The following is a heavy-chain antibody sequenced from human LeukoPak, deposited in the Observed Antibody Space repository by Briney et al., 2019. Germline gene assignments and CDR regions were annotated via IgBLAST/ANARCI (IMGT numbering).Heavy chain of an antibody. CDR3: VRGISNTNSFFDY. J-gene: IGHJ4*02. Sequence: ASVTVSCKASGYTFTTFDINWVRQAPGQGLEWMAWMNPISGHADSTQRFQGRATLTRDASVTTAYMELSRLTSDDTAVYYCVRGISNTNSFFDYWGQGTRVTVSS. V-gene: IGHV1-8*01. D-gene: IGHD5-18*01. CDR2: MNPISGHA. CDR1: GYTFTTFD.